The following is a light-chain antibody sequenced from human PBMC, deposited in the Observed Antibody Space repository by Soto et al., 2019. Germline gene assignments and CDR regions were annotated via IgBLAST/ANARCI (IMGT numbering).Light chain of an antibody. Sequence: DIQMTQSPSSLSSSVGDRVTIACRASQSISSYLNWYQQKPGKAPKLLIYAASSLQSGVPSRFSGSGSGTDFTLTISSLQPEDFATYYCQQSYSTPITFGQGTLL. CDR3: QQSYSTPIT. J-gene: IGKJ5*01. CDR2: AAS. V-gene: IGKV1-39*01. CDR1: QSISSY.